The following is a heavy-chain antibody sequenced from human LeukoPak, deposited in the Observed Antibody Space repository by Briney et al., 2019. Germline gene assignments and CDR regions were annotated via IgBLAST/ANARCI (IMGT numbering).Heavy chain of an antibody. CDR2: IYHSGST. CDR1: GYSISSGFY. Sequence: SETLSLTCTVSGYSISSGFYWGWIRQPPGKGLEWIGSIYHSGSTHYNSSLKSRVTISVDTSKNQLSLKLSSVTAADTAVYYCARDGWRRFGEFNWFDPWGQGTLVTVSS. D-gene: IGHD3-10*01. CDR3: ARDGWRRFGEFNWFDP. J-gene: IGHJ5*02. V-gene: IGHV4-38-2*02.